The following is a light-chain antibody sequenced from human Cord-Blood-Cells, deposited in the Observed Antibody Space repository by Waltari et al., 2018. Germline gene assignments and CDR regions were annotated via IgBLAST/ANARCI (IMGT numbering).Light chain of an antibody. Sequence: QSALTQPASVSGSPGQSITISCTGTSSDVGRYNLVSWYQQHPGKAPKLMIYEGSKRPSGVSNRFSGSKSGKTASLTISGLQAEDEADYYCCSYAGSSTVVFGVGTKLSVL. CDR1: SSDVGRYNL. J-gene: IGLJ2*01. CDR2: EGS. CDR3: CSYAGSSTVV. V-gene: IGLV2-23*01.